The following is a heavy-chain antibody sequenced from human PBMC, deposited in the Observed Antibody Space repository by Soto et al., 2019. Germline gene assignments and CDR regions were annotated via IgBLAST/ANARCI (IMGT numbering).Heavy chain of an antibody. CDR1: GGSVNSGDYY. CDR3: ARDWVHERWFDP. D-gene: IGHD1-1*01. V-gene: IGHV4-30-4*01. CDR2: IFYSGTT. J-gene: IGHJ5*02. Sequence: QVQLQESGPGLVKPSQTLSLTCTVSGGSVNSGDYYWGWIRQSPGKGLEWIGSIFYSGTTYYNPSLRGRITISIDTSKNQFSLRLTSVTAADTALYYCARDWVHERWFDPWGQGTLVTVSS.